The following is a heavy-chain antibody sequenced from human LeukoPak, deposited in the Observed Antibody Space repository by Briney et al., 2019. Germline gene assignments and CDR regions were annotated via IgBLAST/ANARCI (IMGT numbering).Heavy chain of an antibody. CDR3: ARSLYLGYYDYVWGSYAY. V-gene: IGHV4-34*01. CDR2: INHSGST. Sequence: PSETLSLTCAVYGGSFSGYYWSWVRQPPGKGLEWVGEINHSGSTNYNLSLMSRVTISVDTSKNPFSLKLSSVTAADTAVYYCARSLYLGYYDYVWGSYAYWGQGTLVTVSS. D-gene: IGHD3-16*01. CDR1: GGSFSGYY. J-gene: IGHJ4*02.